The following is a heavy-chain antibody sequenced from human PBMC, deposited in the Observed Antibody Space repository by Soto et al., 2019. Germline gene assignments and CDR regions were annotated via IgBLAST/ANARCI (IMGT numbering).Heavy chain of an antibody. CDR2: ISAYNGNP. CDR1: GYTFTNFG. J-gene: IGHJ4*02. CDR3: SRGGPPIDY. D-gene: IGHD3-16*01. V-gene: IGHV1-18*01. Sequence: VQLVQSGAEVKKPGASVKVSCKASGYTFTNFGISWVRPAPGQGVAWMGWISAYNGNPYYVQNFQGGVTMTTDTSTGTPSTALRSLRSEETAVYYCSRGGPPIDYWGQGTLVTVSS.